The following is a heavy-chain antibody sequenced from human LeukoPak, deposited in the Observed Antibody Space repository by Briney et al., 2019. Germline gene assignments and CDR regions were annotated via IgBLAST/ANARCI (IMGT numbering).Heavy chain of an antibody. V-gene: IGHV1-18*01. Sequence: ASVKVSCKASGYTFTNYGISWVRQAPGQGLEWMGWISAYNGHTKYAQKVQGRVTMTRDTSTSTAYMELRSLRSDDTAVYYCARDGHRRYHYDSSGREDAFDIWGQGTMSPSLQ. CDR1: GYTFTNYG. CDR2: ISAYNGHT. D-gene: IGHD3-22*01. CDR3: ARDGHRRYHYDSSGREDAFDI. J-gene: IGHJ3*02.